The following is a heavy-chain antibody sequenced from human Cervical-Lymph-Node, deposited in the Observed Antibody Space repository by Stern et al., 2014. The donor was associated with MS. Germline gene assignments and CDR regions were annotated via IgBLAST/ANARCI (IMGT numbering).Heavy chain of an antibody. CDR3: AHSPLYYDSSGYLFDY. V-gene: IGHV2-5*02. D-gene: IGHD3-22*01. CDR1: GVSLSTSGVG. J-gene: IGHJ4*02. Sequence: QITLKESGPTLVKPTQTLTLTCTFSGVSLSTSGVGVGWLRQPPGKALEWLALIYGDDDKRYSPSLKSRLTITKDTSKNQVVLTMTNMDPVDTATYYCAHSPLYYDSSGYLFDYWGQGTLVTVSS. CDR2: IYGDDDK.